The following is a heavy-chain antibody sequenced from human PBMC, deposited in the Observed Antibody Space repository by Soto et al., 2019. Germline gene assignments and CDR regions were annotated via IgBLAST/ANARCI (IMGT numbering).Heavy chain of an antibody. CDR1: GGSFSGFY. Sequence: QVQLQQWGAGLLKPSETLSLTCAVYGGSFSGFYWSWIRQSPGKGLDWFGEINHSGSSKYNPSLKSRVTISVDTSKKQFSLKLSSVTAADTAVFYCARGMGEESTFYKYYGMDVWGQGTTVTVSS. J-gene: IGHJ6*02. CDR3: ARGMGEESTFYKYYGMDV. CDR2: INHSGSS. V-gene: IGHV4-34*01. D-gene: IGHD3-16*01.